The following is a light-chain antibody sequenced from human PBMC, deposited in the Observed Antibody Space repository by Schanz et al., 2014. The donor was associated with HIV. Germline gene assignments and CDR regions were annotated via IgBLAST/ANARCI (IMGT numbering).Light chain of an antibody. CDR1: QTVSSN. CDR2: SAS. Sequence: EIVMTQSPATLSVSPGERATLSCRASQTVSSNLAWYQQKSGQAPRLLIYSASSRATGIPDRFSGSGSGTDFTLTISRLEPEDVAVYYCQQYGSSPPLTFGGGTKVEIK. V-gene: IGKV3-20*01. J-gene: IGKJ4*01. CDR3: QQYGSSPPLT.